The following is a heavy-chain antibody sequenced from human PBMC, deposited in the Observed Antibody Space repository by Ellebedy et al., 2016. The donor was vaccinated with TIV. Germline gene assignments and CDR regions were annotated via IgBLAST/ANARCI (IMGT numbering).Heavy chain of an antibody. CDR3: ARDDSNNSYYYYGMDV. CDR1: GGSISSYY. V-gene: IGHV4-59*12. D-gene: IGHD1-1*01. CDR2: TYYSGST. J-gene: IGHJ6*02. Sequence: SETLSLTXTVSGGSISSYYWSWIRQPPGKGLEWIGYTYYSGSTYYNPSLKSRVIISVDTSKNQFSLKLSSVAAADTAVYYCARDDSNNSYYYYGMDVWGQGTTVTVSS.